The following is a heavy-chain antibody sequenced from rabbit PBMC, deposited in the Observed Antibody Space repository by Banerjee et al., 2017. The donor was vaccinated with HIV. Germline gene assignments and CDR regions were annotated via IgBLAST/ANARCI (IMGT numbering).Heavy chain of an antibody. J-gene: IGHJ4*01. V-gene: IGHV1S45*01. CDR3: ARTAGDASYGSVTYYFNL. Sequence: QEQLVESGGGLVQPEGSLTLTCKASGFSFSSGYWICWVRQAPGKGLEWIACIATPSSGGTYYATWAKGRFTISKTSSTTVTLQMTSLTAADMATYFCARTAGDASYGSVTYYFNLWGQGTLVTVS. CDR2: IATPSSGGT. CDR1: GFSFSSGYW. D-gene: IGHD6-1*01.